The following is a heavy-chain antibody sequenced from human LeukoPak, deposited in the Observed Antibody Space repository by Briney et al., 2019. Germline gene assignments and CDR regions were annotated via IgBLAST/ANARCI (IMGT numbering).Heavy chain of an antibody. CDR3: ARERGIAANNWFDP. Sequence: PSQTLSLTCTVSGGSISSADYYWSWIRQPPGKGLEWIGYIYYSGSTYYNPSLKSRVTISVDTSKNQFSLKLNSVTAADTAVYYCARERGIAANNWFDPWGQGTLVTVSS. D-gene: IGHD6-13*01. V-gene: IGHV4-30-4*01. J-gene: IGHJ5*02. CDR1: GGSISSADYY. CDR2: IYYSGST.